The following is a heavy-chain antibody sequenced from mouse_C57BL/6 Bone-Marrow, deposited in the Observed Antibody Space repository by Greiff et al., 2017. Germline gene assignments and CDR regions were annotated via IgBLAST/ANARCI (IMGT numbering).Heavy chain of an antibody. D-gene: IGHD2-12*01. V-gene: IGHV14-3*01. CDR2: IDPANGNT. J-gene: IGHJ4*01. CDR3: DRYSYYPYYAMDY. CDR1: GFNIKNTY. Sequence: EVKLVESVAELVRPGASVKLSCTASGFNIKNTYMHWVKQRPEQGLEWIGRIDPANGNTKYASKFQGKATITADTASNTAYLQLSSLTSEDTAIYYCDRYSYYPYYAMDYWGQGTSVTVSS.